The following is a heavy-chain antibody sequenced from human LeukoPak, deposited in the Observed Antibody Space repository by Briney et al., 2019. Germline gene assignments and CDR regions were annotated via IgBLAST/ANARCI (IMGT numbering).Heavy chain of an antibody. D-gene: IGHD3-22*01. J-gene: IGHJ4*02. CDR2: ISSSSYI. CDR1: GFTLSSYS. Sequence: GGSLRLSCAASGFTLSSYSMNWVRQAPGKGLEWVSSISSSSYIYYADSVKGRFTISRDNSKNTLYLQMNSLRADNTAVSYCAKDPSFSYYTPFDYWGQGALVTVSS. CDR3: AKDPSFSYYTPFDY. V-gene: IGHV3-21*04.